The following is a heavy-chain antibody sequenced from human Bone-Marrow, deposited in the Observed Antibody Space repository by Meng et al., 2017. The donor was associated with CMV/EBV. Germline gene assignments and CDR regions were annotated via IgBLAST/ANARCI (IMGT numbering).Heavy chain of an antibody. CDR2: IYSGGSSI. CDR3: AKSSSGYSLDY. V-gene: IGHV3-23*03. D-gene: IGHD3-22*01. CDR1: GFYFGSFA. Sequence: GESLKISCAASGFYFGSFAMTWVRQVPGKGLDWVSVIYSGGSSIYSGDPVKGRFTVSRDDSKNALYLDISSLRVEDTAVYYCAKSSSGYSLDYWGQGALVTVSS. J-gene: IGHJ4*02.